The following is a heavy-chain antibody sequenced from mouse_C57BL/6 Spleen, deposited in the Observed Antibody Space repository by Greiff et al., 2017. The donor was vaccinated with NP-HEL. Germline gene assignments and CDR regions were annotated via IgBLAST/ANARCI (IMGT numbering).Heavy chain of an antibody. CDR3: ARRDDSYYAMDY. D-gene: IGHD2-4*01. Sequence: EVQGVESGGGLVKPGGSLKLSCAASGFTFSSYAMSWVRQTPEKRLEWVATISDGGSYTYYPDNVKGRFTISRNKAKNNLYLQMSHLKSEDTAMYYCARRDDSYYAMDYWGQGTSVTVSS. CDR2: ISDGGSYT. J-gene: IGHJ4*01. V-gene: IGHV5-4*03. CDR1: GFTFSSYA.